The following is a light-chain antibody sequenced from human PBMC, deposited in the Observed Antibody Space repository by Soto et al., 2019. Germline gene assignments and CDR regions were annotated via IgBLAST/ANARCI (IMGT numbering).Light chain of an antibody. J-gene: IGKJ5*01. Sequence: EIVVTQSPSTLSVSPGEGATLSCRASQSVSSKLAWYQQKPGQAPRLLIYGTSSRATGIPDRFSGSGSGTEFTLTISSLQSEDFAVYYCQPYNNWPLITSGQRTRLEIK. CDR3: QPYNNWPLIT. CDR1: QSVSSK. CDR2: GTS. V-gene: IGKV3D-15*01.